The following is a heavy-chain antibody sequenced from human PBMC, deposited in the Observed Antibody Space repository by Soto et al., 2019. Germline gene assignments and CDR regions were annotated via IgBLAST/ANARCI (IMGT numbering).Heavy chain of an antibody. CDR2: IIPIFGTA. J-gene: IGHJ5*02. D-gene: IGHD3-22*01. Sequence: ASVKVSCKASGGTFSTYTITWVRQAPGQGLEWMGGIIPIFGTANYAQKFQGRVTITADESTSTAYMELSSLRSEDTAVYYCATPGDYYDSSGYYNWFDPWGQGTLVTVSS. CDR1: GGTFSTYT. V-gene: IGHV1-69*13. CDR3: ATPGDYYDSSGYYNWFDP.